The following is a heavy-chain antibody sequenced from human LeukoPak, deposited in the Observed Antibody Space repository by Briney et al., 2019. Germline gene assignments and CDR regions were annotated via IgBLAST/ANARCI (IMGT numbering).Heavy chain of an antibody. CDR3: ARVRGIAAAYWYFDL. CDR2: IYYSGGT. J-gene: IGHJ2*01. Sequence: PQTLSLTCTVSGGSITSGGYYWSWIRQHPGKGLEWIGYIYYSGGTYYHPSLQSRITISVDTSENQFSLKLSSVTAADTAVYYCARVRGIAAAYWYFDLWGRGTLVTVSS. CDR1: GGSITSGGYY. D-gene: IGHD6-25*01. V-gene: IGHV4-31*03.